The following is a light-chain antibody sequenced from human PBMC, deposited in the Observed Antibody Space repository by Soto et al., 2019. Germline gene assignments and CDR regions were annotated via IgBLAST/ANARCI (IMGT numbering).Light chain of an antibody. CDR2: GAS. J-gene: IGKJ4*01. CDR3: QHYKALPLT. CDR1: QSVSSN. V-gene: IGKV3-15*01. Sequence: EIVMTQSPATLSVSLGERATLSCRASQSVSSNLAWYQQKPGQAPRLLIFGASTRATGIPARFSGSGSGTEFTLTISSLQSEDFAVYPCQHYKALPLTFGGGTKVEIK.